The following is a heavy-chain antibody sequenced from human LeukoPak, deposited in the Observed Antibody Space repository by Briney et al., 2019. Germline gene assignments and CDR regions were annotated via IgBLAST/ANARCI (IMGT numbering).Heavy chain of an antibody. CDR1: GGSISSSSYY. Sequence: PSETLSLTCTVSGGSISSSSYYWGWIRQPPGKGLEWIGSIYYSGSTYYNPSLKSRVTISVDTSKNQFSLKLSSVTAADTAVYYCARSLRVIVVVPAAIDAFDTWGQGTMVTVSS. CDR3: ARSLRVIVVVPAAIDAFDT. D-gene: IGHD2-2*01. J-gene: IGHJ3*02. V-gene: IGHV4-39*01. CDR2: IYYSGST.